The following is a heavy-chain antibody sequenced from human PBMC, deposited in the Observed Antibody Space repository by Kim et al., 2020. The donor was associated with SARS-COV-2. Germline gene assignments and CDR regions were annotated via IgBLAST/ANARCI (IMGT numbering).Heavy chain of an antibody. V-gene: IGHV3-30*18. CDR3: AKDFYPGDYSKASGFDP. CDR2: ISYDGSNK. D-gene: IGHD4-4*01. J-gene: IGHJ5*02. Sequence: GGSLRLSCAASGFTFSSYGMHWVRQAPGKGLEWVAVISYDGSNKYYADSVKGRFTISRDNSKNTLYLQMNSLRAEDTAVYYCAKDFYPGDYSKASGFDPWGQGTLVTVSS. CDR1: GFTFSSYG.